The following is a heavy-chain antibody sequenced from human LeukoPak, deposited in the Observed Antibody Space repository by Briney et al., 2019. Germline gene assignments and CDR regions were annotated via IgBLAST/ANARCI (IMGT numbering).Heavy chain of an antibody. V-gene: IGHV3-23*01. D-gene: IGHD3-10*01. Sequence: GGSLRLSCAASGFTFNNYAMAWVRQAPGKGLEWVSGISGNGGSTFYSVKGRFTISRDNSKNTLFLQMNRLRAEDTAIYYCAKAGEYCPDGSCYSENYYFDYWGQGTLVTVSS. J-gene: IGHJ4*02. CDR1: GFTFNNYA. CDR2: ISGNGGST. CDR3: AKAGEYCPDGSCYSENYYFDY.